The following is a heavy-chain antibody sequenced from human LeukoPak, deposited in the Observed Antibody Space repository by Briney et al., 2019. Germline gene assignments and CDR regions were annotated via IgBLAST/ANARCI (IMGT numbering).Heavy chain of an antibody. CDR3: ARDSVTTVTTSWFDP. J-gene: IGHJ5*02. Sequence: GGSLRLSCAASGFTFDDNGMSWVRQAPGKGLEWVSGINWNGGSTGYVDSVKGRFTISRDNAKNSLYLQMNSLRAEDTAVYYCARDSVTTVTTSWFDPWGQGTLVTVSS. V-gene: IGHV3-20*04. D-gene: IGHD4-17*01. CDR1: GFTFDDNG. CDR2: INWNGGST.